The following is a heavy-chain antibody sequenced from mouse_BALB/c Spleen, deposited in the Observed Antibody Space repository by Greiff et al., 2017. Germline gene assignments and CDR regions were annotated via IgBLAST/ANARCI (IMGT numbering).Heavy chain of an antibody. Sequence: QVQLQQPGAELVKPGTSVKLSCKASGYNFTSYWINWVKLRPGQGLEWIGDIYPGSGSTNYNEKFKSKATLTVDTSSSTAYMQLSSLAFEDSALYYCARHYYGSSYWYFDVWGAGTTVTVSS. CDR1: GYNFTSYW. CDR3: ARHYYGSSYWYFDV. CDR2: IYPGSGST. V-gene: IGHV1-55*01. D-gene: IGHD1-1*01. J-gene: IGHJ1*01.